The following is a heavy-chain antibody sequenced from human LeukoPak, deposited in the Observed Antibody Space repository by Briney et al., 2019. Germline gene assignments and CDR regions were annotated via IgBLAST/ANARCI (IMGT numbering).Heavy chain of an antibody. CDR1: GFTFSSYS. J-gene: IGHJ6*03. Sequence: GGSLRLSCAASGFTFSSYSMNWVRQAPGKGLEWVSSISSSSSYIYYADSVKGRFTISRDNAKNSLYLQMNSLRAEDTAVYYCARDREPYSSSWTSYYYYYYMDVWGKGTTVTISS. CDR2: ISSSSSYI. CDR3: ARDREPYSSSWTSYYYYYYMDV. D-gene: IGHD6-13*01. V-gene: IGHV3-21*01.